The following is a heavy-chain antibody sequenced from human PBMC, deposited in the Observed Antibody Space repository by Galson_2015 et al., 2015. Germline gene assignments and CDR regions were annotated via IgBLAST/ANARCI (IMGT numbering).Heavy chain of an antibody. J-gene: IGHJ6*03. CDR1: GYTFTSYG. Sequence: SVKVSCKASGYTFTSYGINWVRQAPGQGLEWLGWMNGNSGDRGHGQKFQGRVTMTRNTSISTAYMEVRSLRSEDTAVYYCARGIGSYYSDVGGKGTTCTVSS. V-gene: IGHV1-8*01. CDR3: ARGIGSYYSDV. CDR2: MNGNSGDR. D-gene: IGHD1-14*01.